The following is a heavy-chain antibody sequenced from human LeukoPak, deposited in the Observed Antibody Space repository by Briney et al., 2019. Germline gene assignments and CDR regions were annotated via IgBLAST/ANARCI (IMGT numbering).Heavy chain of an antibody. J-gene: IGHJ4*02. CDR1: GDSISRGSYY. CDR3: ARDICGYNYGCFDS. Sequence: SETLSFTCAVSGDSISRGSYYWGWIRQPAGKAPEWIGRIFNTGSTSYNPSLKSRVTISVDTSKNQFSLNLRSVTAADTAVYYCARDICGYNYGCFDSWGQGTLVTVSS. D-gene: IGHD5-18*01. CDR2: IFNTGST. V-gene: IGHV4-61*02.